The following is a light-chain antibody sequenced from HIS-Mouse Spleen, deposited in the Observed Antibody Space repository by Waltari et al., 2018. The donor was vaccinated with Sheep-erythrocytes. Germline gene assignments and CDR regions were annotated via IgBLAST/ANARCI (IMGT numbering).Light chain of an antibody. CDR2: EVS. CDR3: SSYAGNNNLV. J-gene: IGLJ2*01. CDR1: SSDVGGYNY. Sequence: QSALTQPASVSGSPGQSITISCTGTSSDVGGYNYVSWYQPHPGKAPKLMIYEVSKRPSGVPDRFSGSKSGNTASLTVSGLQAEDEADYYCSSYAGNNNLVFGGGTKLTVL. V-gene: IGLV2-8*01.